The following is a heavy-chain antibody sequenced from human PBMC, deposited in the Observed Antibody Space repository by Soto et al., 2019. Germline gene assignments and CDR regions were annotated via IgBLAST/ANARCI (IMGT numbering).Heavy chain of an antibody. CDR2: IYPGDSDT. V-gene: IGHV5-51*01. J-gene: IGHJ4*02. CDR1: GYSFTSYW. D-gene: IGHD6-19*01. Sequence: GESLKISCKGSGYSFTSYWIGWVRQMPGKGLEWMGIIYPGDSDTRYSPSFQGQVTISADKSISTAYLQCSSLKASDPAMYYWARLQDSSGWYDYWGQGTLVTVSS. CDR3: ARLQDSSGWYDY.